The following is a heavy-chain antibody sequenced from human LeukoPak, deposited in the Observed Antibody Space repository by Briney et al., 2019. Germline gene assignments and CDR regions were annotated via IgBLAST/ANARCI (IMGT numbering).Heavy chain of an antibody. D-gene: IGHD3-9*01. Sequence: ASVKVSCETSGYTFSSYGFTWVRQAPGQGLEWVGWIRGDNGDTNYAQKLQGRVTMTTDTSTSTAYMELRSLGSDETAVYYCARVGLLTGYYFFDYWGQGTLVTVSS. CDR2: IRGDNGDT. CDR3: ARVGLLTGYYFFDY. CDR1: GYTFSSYG. V-gene: IGHV1-18*01. J-gene: IGHJ4*02.